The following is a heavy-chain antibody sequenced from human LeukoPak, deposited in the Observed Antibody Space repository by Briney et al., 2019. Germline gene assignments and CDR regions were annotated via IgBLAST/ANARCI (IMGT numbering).Heavy chain of an antibody. V-gene: IGHV5-51*01. Sequence: HGESLKISCKGSGYSFTSYWIGWVRQMPGKGLEWMGIIYPGDSDTRYSPSFQGQVTISADKSISTAYLQWSSLKASDTAMYYCARHGPSGYVYDAFDIWGQGTMVTVSS. J-gene: IGHJ3*02. D-gene: IGHD5-12*01. CDR1: GYSFTSYW. CDR2: IYPGDSDT. CDR3: ARHGPSGYVYDAFDI.